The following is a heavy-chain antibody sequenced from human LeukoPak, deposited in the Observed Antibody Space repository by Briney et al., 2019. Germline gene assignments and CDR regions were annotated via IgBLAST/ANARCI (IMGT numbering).Heavy chain of an antibody. V-gene: IGHV3-23*01. CDR3: AKSSYYDSSGYYREYYFDH. CDR2: ISGGGGST. CDR1: GFSFSSYG. Sequence: GGSLRLSCAASGFSFSSYGMTWVRQAPGKGLEWVSSISGGGGSTNSADSVKGRFTISRDNSKNTLYLQMNSLRAEDTAVYYCAKSSYYDSSGYYREYYFDHWGQGTLSPSPQ. D-gene: IGHD3-22*01. J-gene: IGHJ4*02.